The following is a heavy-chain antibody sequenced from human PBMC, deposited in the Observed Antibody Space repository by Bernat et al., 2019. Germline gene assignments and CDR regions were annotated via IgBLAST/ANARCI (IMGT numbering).Heavy chain of an antibody. V-gene: IGHV3-74*01. CDR2: INSDASIT. CDR3: STYGNGEFDY. Sequence: EVQLVESGGGLVQPGGSLRLSCAASGFTFSTYWMHWVRQAPGKGLVWVSRINSDASITSYADSGKGRFTISRDNAKNTLYLQMNSLGADDTAIYYCSTYGNGEFDYWGQGTLVTVSS. CDR1: GFTFSTYW. J-gene: IGHJ4*02. D-gene: IGHD4-17*01.